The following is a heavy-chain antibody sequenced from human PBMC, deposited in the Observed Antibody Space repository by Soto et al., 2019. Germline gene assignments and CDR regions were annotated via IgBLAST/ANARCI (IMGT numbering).Heavy chain of an antibody. V-gene: IGHV4-61*01. J-gene: IGHJ4*02. Sequence: PSETLSLTCTVSGGSVSSASYYWSWIRQPPGKGLEWIGYIDYSGSADYNPSLKSRVTMSLDTSKSQFSLKLSSVTAADTAVYYCARQNRAAAGFDEWGRGALVTVSS. CDR2: IDYSGSA. CDR1: GGSVSSASYY. CDR3: ARQNRAAAGFDE. D-gene: IGHD6-13*01.